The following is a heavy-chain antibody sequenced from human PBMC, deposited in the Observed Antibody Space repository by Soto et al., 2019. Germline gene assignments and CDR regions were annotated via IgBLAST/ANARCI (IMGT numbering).Heavy chain of an antibody. CDR1: GGSISSGGYY. D-gene: IGHD2-15*01. CDR3: ARVHCSGGSCYSGYFDY. CDR2: IYYSGST. V-gene: IGHV4-31*03. J-gene: IGHJ4*02. Sequence: SETLSLTCTVSGGSISSGGYYWSWIRQHPGKGLEWIGYIYYSGSTYYNPSLKSRVTTSVDTSKNQFSLKPSSVTAADTAVYYCARVHCSGGSCYSGYFDYWGQGTLVTVSS.